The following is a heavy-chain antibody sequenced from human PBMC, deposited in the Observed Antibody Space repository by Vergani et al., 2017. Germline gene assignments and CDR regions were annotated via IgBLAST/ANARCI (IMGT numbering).Heavy chain of an antibody. V-gene: IGHV3-30-3*01. J-gene: IGHJ4*02. Sequence: QVQLVESGGGVVQPGRSLRLSCAASGFTFSSYAIHWVRQAPGKGLEWVTVISYDGSNKYYADSVKGRFTISRDNSKNTLYLQMNSLRAEDTAVYYCAKGTGGDLPIDYWGQGTLVTVSS. CDR1: GFTFSSYA. D-gene: IGHD3-16*01. CDR3: AKGTGGDLPIDY. CDR2: ISYDGSNK.